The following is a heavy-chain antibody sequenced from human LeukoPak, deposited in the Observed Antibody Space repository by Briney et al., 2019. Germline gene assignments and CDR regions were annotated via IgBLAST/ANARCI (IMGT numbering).Heavy chain of an antibody. CDR1: GFTFSSYA. J-gene: IGHJ4*02. D-gene: IGHD3-10*01. CDR2: ISGSGGST. CDR3: ARAQFYGLDY. Sequence: AGGSLRLSCAASGFTFSSYAMSWVRQAPGKGLEWVSAISGSGGSTYYADSVKGRFTISRDNAKNSLYLQMNSLRAEDTAVYYCARAQFYGLDYWGQGTLVTVSS. V-gene: IGHV3-23*01.